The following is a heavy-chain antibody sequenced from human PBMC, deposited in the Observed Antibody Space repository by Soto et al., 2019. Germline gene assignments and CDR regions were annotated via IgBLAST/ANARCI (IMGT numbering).Heavy chain of an antibody. J-gene: IGHJ4*02. CDR3: VRREYSGYDPYFDY. Sequence: ASVKVSCKASGYAFTSYDINWVRQATGQGLEWMGWMNPNSGNTGYAQKFQGRVTMTRNTSISTAYMELSSLRSEDTAVYYCVRREYSGYDPYFDYWGQGTLVTVSS. CDR2: MNPNSGNT. CDR1: GYAFTSYD. V-gene: IGHV1-8*01. D-gene: IGHD5-12*01.